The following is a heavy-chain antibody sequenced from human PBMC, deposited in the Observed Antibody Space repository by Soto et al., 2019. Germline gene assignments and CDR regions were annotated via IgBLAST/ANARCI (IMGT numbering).Heavy chain of an antibody. D-gene: IGHD4-17*01. Sequence: QVQLVESGGGVVQPGRSLRLSCAASGFTFSSYGMHWVRQAPGKGLEWVAVISYDGSNKYYADSVKGRFTISRDNSKNTLYLQMNSLRAEDTAVYYCAIDDVRLRPYEAYYYYYMDVWGKGTTVTVSS. J-gene: IGHJ6*03. CDR2: ISYDGSNK. CDR3: AIDDVRLRPYEAYYYYYMDV. CDR1: GFTFSSYG. V-gene: IGHV3-30*03.